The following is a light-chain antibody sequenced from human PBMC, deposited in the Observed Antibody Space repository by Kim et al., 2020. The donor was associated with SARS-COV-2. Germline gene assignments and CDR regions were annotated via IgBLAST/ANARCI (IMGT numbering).Light chain of an antibody. CDR1: SNGVGDDNY. J-gene: IGLJ3*02. Sequence: QAVTISCTGTSNGVGDDNYLSWYQQHPGEAPILMIYDVSKRPLGVPDRFSGSKSGNTASLTISGLQAEDEADYYCCSYAGSYTWVFGGGTQLTVL. CDR2: DVS. CDR3: CSYAGSYTWV. V-gene: IGLV2-11*03.